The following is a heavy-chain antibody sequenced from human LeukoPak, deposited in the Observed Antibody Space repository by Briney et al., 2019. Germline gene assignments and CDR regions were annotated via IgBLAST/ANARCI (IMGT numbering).Heavy chain of an antibody. CDR1: GSTFSSYA. D-gene: IGHD1-26*01. CDR3: AKGYGSYFLGAFDY. V-gene: IGHV3-23*01. J-gene: IGHJ4*02. CDR2: ISGSGGST. Sequence: GGSLRLSCAASGSTFSSYAMSWVRQAPGKGLEWVSAISGSGGSTYYADSVKGRFTISRDNSKNTLYLQMNSLRAEDTAVYYCAKGYGSYFLGAFDYWGQGTLVTVSS.